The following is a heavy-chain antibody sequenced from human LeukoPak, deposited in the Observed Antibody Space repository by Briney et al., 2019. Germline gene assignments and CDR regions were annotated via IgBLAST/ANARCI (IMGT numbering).Heavy chain of an antibody. CDR2: INPGNGIT. CDR3: AREGSMVRGVGIFGFDY. V-gene: IGHV1-3*03. D-gene: IGHD3-10*01. CDR1: GYTFINHD. Sequence: ASVKVSCKASGYTFINHDMHWVRQAPGQRLEWMGWINPGNGITKYSQEFQDRLTITRDTSASTAYMELSSLTSEDMAVYYCAREGSMVRGVGIFGFDYWGQGTLVTVSS. J-gene: IGHJ4*02.